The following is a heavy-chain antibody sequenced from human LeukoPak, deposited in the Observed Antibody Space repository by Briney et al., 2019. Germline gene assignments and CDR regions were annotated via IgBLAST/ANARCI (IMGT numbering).Heavy chain of an antibody. V-gene: IGHV3-7*01. Sequence: LAGGSLRLSCAVSGFTFTDYWMNWVRQAPGKGLEWVASIRQDGGEKSYVDSVKGRFTISRDNTKNSLYLQMSSLRVEDTAVYYRARDGTAPGLYFDLWGQGTLVTVSS. J-gene: IGHJ4*01. D-gene: IGHD6-13*01. CDR2: IRQDGGEK. CDR3: ARDGTAPGLYFDL. CDR1: GFTFTDYW.